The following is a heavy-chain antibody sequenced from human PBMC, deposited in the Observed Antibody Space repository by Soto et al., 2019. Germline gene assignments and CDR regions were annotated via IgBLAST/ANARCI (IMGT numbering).Heavy chain of an antibody. CDR1: GFTFTSSA. V-gene: IGHV1-58*01. D-gene: IGHD6-13*01. J-gene: IGHJ4*02. Sequence: GASVKVSCKASGFTFTSSAVQWVRQARGQRLEWIGWIVVGSGNTNYAQKFQERVTITRDMSTSTAYMELSSLRSEDTAVYYCAAVLDRQYSSSWYRHSRRPYDYWGQATLVTVSS. CDR3: AAVLDRQYSSSWYRHSRRPYDY. CDR2: IVVGSGNT.